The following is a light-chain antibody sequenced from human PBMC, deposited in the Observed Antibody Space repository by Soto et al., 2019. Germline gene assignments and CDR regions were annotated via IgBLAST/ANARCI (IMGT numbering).Light chain of an antibody. V-gene: IGKV3-20*01. CDR2: VAS. CDR1: QSVSSSY. Sequence: EIVLTQSPGTLSLSPGERATPSCRASQSVSSSYLVGYQQKPGQAPRLLIYVASNRPTGIPDRFSGSGSGTDFTLTSSRLEPEDFAVYHCQQYGSSRPITVGQGTRLEIK. CDR3: QQYGSSRPIT. J-gene: IGKJ5*01.